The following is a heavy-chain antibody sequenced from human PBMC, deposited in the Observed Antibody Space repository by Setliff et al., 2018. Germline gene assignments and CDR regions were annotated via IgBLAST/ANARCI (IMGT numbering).Heavy chain of an antibody. V-gene: IGHV1-3*04. D-gene: IGHD3-3*01. J-gene: IGHJ5*02. Sequence: ASVKVSCKASGYTFTTYAIHWLRQAPGQGPEWMGWIDTGNGKTRYLQKLQGRVTITMDTSATTAYMELRSLQSEDTAVYYCARQKSSVFQFLEWDWFDPWGQGTLVTVSS. CDR2: IDTGNGKT. CDR3: ARQKSSVFQFLEWDWFDP. CDR1: GYTFTTYA.